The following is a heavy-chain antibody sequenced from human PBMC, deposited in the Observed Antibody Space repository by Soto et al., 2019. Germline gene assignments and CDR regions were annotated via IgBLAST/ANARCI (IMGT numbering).Heavy chain of an antibody. Sequence: QVQLQQWGAGLLKPSETLSLTCAVYGGSFSGYYWSWIRQPPAKGLEWSGEINHSGSTNSNPSLKSRVTISVDTSKNQFSLKLSSVTAADTAVYYCARGRRIAAAGTLDYWGQGTLVTVSS. J-gene: IGHJ4*02. D-gene: IGHD6-13*01. CDR2: INHSGST. V-gene: IGHV4-34*01. CDR1: GGSFSGYY. CDR3: ARGRRIAAAGTLDY.